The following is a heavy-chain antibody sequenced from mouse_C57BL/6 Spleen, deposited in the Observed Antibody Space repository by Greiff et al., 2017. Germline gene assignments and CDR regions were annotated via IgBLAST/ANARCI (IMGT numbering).Heavy chain of an antibody. J-gene: IGHJ1*03. V-gene: IGHV5-17*01. CDR2: ISSGSSTI. CDR3: ARENYYGSSYWYFDV. CDR1: GFTFSDYG. Sequence: DVKLVESGGGLVKPGGSLKLSCAASGFTFSDYGMHWVRQAPEEGLEWVAYISSGSSTIYYADTVKGRFTISRDNAKNTLFLQMTSLTSEDTAMYYCARENYYGSSYWYFDVWGTGTTVTVSS. D-gene: IGHD1-1*01.